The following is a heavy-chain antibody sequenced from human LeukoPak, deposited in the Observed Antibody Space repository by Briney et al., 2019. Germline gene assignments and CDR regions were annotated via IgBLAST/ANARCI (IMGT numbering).Heavy chain of an antibody. CDR3: ARGPERFSDGERFDP. Sequence: ASVKVSCKASGYTFTGYYMHWVRQAPGQGLEWMGWINPNSGGTNYAQKFQGRVTMTRDTSISTAYMELSRLRSDDTAVYYCARGPERFSDGERFDPWGQGTLVTVSS. CDR2: INPNSGGT. V-gene: IGHV1-2*02. J-gene: IGHJ5*02. CDR1: GYTFTGYY. D-gene: IGHD5-24*01.